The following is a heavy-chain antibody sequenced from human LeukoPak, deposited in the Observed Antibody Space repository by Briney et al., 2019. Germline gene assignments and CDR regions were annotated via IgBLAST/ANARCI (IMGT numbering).Heavy chain of an antibody. V-gene: IGHV1-2*06. CDR1: GYTFTGYY. J-gene: IGHJ4*02. D-gene: IGHD3-22*01. CDR2: INPNSGGT. CDR3: ARDRIVVVITTVSLGY. Sequence: VASVKVPCKASGYTFTGYYMHWVRQAPGQGLEWMGRINPNSGGTNYAQKFQGRVTMTRDTSISTAYMELSRLRSDDTAVYYCARDRIVVVITTVSLGYWGQGTLVTVSS.